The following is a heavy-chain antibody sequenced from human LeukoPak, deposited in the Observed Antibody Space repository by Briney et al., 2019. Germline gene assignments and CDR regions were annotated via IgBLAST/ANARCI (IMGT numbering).Heavy chain of an antibody. J-gene: IGHJ5*02. D-gene: IGHD6-6*01. Sequence: ASVNVSCKASRGTFSIYAISWVRQAPGQGLEWMGGIIPIFGTANYAQKFQGRVTITADESTSTAYMELSSLRSEDTAVYYCATKGEQLVKGWFDPWGQGTLVTVSS. CDR3: ATKGEQLVKGWFDP. CDR2: IIPIFGTA. V-gene: IGHV1-69*13. CDR1: RGTFSIYA.